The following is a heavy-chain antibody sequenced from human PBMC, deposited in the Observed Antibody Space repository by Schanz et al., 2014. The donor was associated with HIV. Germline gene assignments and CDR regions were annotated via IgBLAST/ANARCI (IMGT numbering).Heavy chain of an antibody. CDR1: GLTFSGSV. CDR2: IRDSDVVA. J-gene: IGHJ4*02. CDR3: AKLAVRSDYNGRDY. D-gene: IGHD3-16*01. Sequence: EVQLLESGGGLVHPGGSLRLSCAASGLTFSGSVMYWVRQAPGKRLEWISAIRDSDVVATYADSVKGRFTISKDNSKNTLYLQLNNLRVEDTATYFCAKLAVRSDYNGRDYWGQGTLVIVSS. V-gene: IGHV3-23*01.